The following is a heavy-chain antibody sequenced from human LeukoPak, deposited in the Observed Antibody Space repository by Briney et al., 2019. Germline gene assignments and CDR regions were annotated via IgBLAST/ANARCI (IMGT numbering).Heavy chain of an antibody. CDR2: ISAYNGNT. D-gene: IGHD1-26*01. CDR1: GYIFFHNG. V-gene: IGHV1-18*01. Sequence: GASVKVSCKTSGYIFFHNGISWVRQAPGQGLEWMGWISAYNGNTNYAQKLQGRVTMTTDTSTSTAYMELRSLRSDDTAVYYCASPPSRGWELLPLDYGGRETLVPVSS. J-gene: IGHJ4*02. CDR3: ASPPSRGWELLPLDY.